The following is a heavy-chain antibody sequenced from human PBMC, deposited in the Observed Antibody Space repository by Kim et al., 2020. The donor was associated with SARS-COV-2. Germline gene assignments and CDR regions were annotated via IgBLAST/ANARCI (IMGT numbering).Heavy chain of an antibody. V-gene: IGHV3-33*06. Sequence: GGSLRLSCAASGFTFSSYGMHWVRQAPGKGLEWVAVIWYDGSNKYYADSVKGRFTISRDNSKNTLYLQMNSLRAEDTAVYYCAKDYSGSYYDRHYGMDVWGQGTTVTVSS. D-gene: IGHD1-26*01. CDR3: AKDYSGSYYDRHYGMDV. CDR1: GFTFSSYG. J-gene: IGHJ6*02. CDR2: IWYDGSNK.